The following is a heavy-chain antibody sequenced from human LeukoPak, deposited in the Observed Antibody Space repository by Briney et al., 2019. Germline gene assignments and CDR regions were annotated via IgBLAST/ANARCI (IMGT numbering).Heavy chain of an antibody. J-gene: IGHJ5*02. V-gene: IGHV4-34*01. CDR2: INDGGRT. Sequence: SETLSLTCANYGGPFSGFFWSWFRQPPGKGLEWIGEINDGGRTNYNPSLQSRVTISIDTSKNQFSLKLTSVTAADTAVYYCAQASSYTEAIRYNPSWFGPWGQGTLVTVSS. CDR3: AQASSYTEAIRYNPSWFGP. D-gene: IGHD3-10*01. CDR1: GGPFSGFF.